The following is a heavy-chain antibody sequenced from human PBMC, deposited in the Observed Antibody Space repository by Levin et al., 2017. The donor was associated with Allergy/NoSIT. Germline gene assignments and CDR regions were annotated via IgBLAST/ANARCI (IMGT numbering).Heavy chain of an antibody. J-gene: IGHJ5*02. Sequence: KPGGSLRLSCAASGFTFSNAWMSWVRQVPGKGLEWVGHIKSKNDGGTTDYAAPVKGRFTISRDDSKNTLYVQMNSLKTEDTAVYYCTTGTWIQLWLADSWGQGTLVTVSS. CDR3: TTGTWIQLWLADS. V-gene: IGHV3-15*01. D-gene: IGHD5-18*01. CDR2: IKSKNDGGTT. CDR1: GFTFSNAW.